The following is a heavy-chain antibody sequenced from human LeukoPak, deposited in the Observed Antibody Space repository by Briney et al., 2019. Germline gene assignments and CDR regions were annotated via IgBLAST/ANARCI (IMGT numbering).Heavy chain of an antibody. J-gene: IGHJ4*02. D-gene: IGHD2-8*01. CDR2: ISGSGGST. CDR3: AKGTLGYCTNAVCYPFDY. Sequence: HPGGSLRLSCAASGFTFTKYALNWVRQAPGKGLDWVSAISGSGGSTNYADSVKGRFTISRDNSKNTLYLQVNSLRAEDTAVYYGAKGTLGYCTNAVCYPFDYWGQGTLVTVSS. V-gene: IGHV3-23*01. CDR1: GFTFTKYA.